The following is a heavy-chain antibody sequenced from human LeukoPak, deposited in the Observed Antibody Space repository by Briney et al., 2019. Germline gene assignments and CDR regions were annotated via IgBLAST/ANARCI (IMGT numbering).Heavy chain of an antibody. V-gene: IGHV3-48*03. D-gene: IGHD3-22*01. J-gene: IGHJ4*02. Sequence: PGRSLRLSCAASGFTFSSYEMNWVRQAPGKGLEWVSYISSSGSTIYYADSVKGRFTISRDNAKNSLYLQMNSLRAEDTAVYYCARGHYYDSSGYQTYFDYWGQGTLVTVSS. CDR1: GFTFSSYE. CDR2: ISSSGSTI. CDR3: ARGHYYDSSGYQTYFDY.